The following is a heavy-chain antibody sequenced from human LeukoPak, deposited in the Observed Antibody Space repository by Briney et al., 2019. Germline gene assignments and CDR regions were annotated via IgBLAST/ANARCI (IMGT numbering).Heavy chain of an antibody. CDR1: GFIVSSRY. CDR2: IYSGVGT. Sequence: GGSLRLSCVASGFIVSSRYMSWVRQAPGKGLEWVSAIYSGVGTNYADSVKGRFTISRDNSRNTLYLQMNSLRAEDTAVYYCVRAENGMDVWGRGTAVTVS. CDR3: VRAENGMDV. V-gene: IGHV3-53*01. J-gene: IGHJ6*02.